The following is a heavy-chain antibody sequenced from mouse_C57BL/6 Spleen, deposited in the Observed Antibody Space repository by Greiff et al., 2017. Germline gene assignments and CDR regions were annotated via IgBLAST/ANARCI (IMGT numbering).Heavy chain of an antibody. CDR3: ARGGITTVVGEYYCDY. J-gene: IGHJ2*01. Sequence: QVQLQQPGTELVKPGASVKLSCKASGYTFTSYWMHWVKQRPGQGLEWIGNINPSNGGTNYNEKFKSKATLTVDKSSSTAYMQLSSLTSEDSAVYYCARGGITTVVGEYYCDYWGQGTTLTVSA. CDR2: INPSNGGT. CDR1: GYTFTSYW. V-gene: IGHV1-53*01. D-gene: IGHD1-1*01.